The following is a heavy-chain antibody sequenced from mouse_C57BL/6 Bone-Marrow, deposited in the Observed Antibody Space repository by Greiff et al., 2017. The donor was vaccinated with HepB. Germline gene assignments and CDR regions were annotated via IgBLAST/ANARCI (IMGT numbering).Heavy chain of an antibody. CDR3: TRDRDYYGSSYPVYFDY. CDR2: ISSGGDYI. CDR1: GFTFSSYA. V-gene: IGHV5-9-1*02. J-gene: IGHJ2*01. D-gene: IGHD1-1*01. Sequence: EVQVVESGEGLVKPGGSLKLSCAASGFTFSSYAMSWVRQTPEKRLEWVAYISSGGDYIYYADTVKGRFTISRDNARNTLYLQMSSLKSEDTAMYYCTRDRDYYGSSYPVYFDYWGQGTTLTVSS.